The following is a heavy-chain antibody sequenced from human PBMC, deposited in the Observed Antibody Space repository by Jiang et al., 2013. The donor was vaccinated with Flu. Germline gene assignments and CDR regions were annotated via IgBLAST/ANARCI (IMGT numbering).Heavy chain of an antibody. Sequence: RLSCAASGFTFSSYAMSWVRQAPGKGLEWVSAIGGSGGSTYYADSVKGRFTISRDNSKNTFYLQMNSLRAEDTAVYYCAKEDYGGKSGDFQHWGQGTLVTVSS. J-gene: IGHJ1*01. V-gene: IGHV3-23*01. CDR2: IGGSGGST. D-gene: IGHD4-23*01. CDR1: GFTFSSYA. CDR3: AKEDYGGKSGDFQH.